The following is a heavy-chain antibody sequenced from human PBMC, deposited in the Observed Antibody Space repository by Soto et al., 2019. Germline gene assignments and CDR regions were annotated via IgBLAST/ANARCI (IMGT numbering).Heavy chain of an antibody. CDR2: IYWDDDK. J-gene: IGHJ6*02. D-gene: IGHD2-21*02. CDR3: AHSRCGGDCLQSYSSHYYYGMDV. Sequence: QITLKESGPTLVRPTQTLTLTCTFSGFSLSTSGVGVGWIRQPPGKALEWLALIYWDDDKRYSPSLKSRLTITKDPYKNQVVLTMTNMDPVDTATYYCAHSRCGGDCLQSYSSHYYYGMDVWGQGTTVTVSS. CDR1: GFSLSTSGVG. V-gene: IGHV2-5*02.